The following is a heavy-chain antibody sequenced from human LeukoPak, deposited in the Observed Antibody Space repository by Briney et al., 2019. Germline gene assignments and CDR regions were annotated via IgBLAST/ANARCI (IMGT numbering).Heavy chain of an antibody. V-gene: IGHV1-69*13. D-gene: IGHD6-13*01. CDR1: GGTFSSYA. Sequence: SVKVSCKASGGTFSSYAISWVRQAPGQGLEWMGGIIPIFGTANYAQKFQGRVTITADESTSTAYMELSSLGSEDTAVYYCARARRDQYSSSWYNWFDPWGQGTLVTVSS. CDR3: ARARRDQYSSSWYNWFDP. CDR2: IIPIFGTA. J-gene: IGHJ5*02.